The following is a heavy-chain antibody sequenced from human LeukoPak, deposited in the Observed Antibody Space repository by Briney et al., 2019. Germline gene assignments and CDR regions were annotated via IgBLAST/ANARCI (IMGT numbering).Heavy chain of an antibody. CDR1: GYSFTSYW. Sequence: GESLKISCKGSGYSFTSYWIGWVRQMPGKGLEWMGIIYPGDSDTRYSPSFQGQVTISADKSISTAYQQWSSLKASDTAMYYCARPFYDSSGYYHFDYWGQGTLVTVSS. J-gene: IGHJ4*02. CDR2: IYPGDSDT. V-gene: IGHV5-51*01. CDR3: ARPFYDSSGYYHFDY. D-gene: IGHD3-22*01.